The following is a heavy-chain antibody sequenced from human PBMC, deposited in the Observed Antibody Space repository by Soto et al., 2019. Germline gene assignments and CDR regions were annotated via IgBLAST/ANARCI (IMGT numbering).Heavy chain of an antibody. CDR3: ARVQCRLAARPLSWIYYYYGMDV. D-gene: IGHD6-6*01. CDR2: INHSGST. CDR1: GGSFSGYY. J-gene: IGHJ6*02. Sequence: SETLSLTCAVYGGSFSGYYWSWIRQPPGKGLEWIVEINHSGSTNYNPSLKSRVTISVDTSKNQFSLKLSSVTAADTAVYYCARVQCRLAARPLSWIYYYYGMDVWGQGTTVTVSS. V-gene: IGHV4-34*01.